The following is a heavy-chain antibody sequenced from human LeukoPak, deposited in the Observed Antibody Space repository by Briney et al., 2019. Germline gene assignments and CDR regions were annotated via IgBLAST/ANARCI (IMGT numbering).Heavy chain of an antibody. V-gene: IGHV3-66*01. CDR1: GFTFSSYA. Sequence: GGSLRLSCAASGFTFSSYAMSWVRQAPGKGLELVSVIYSGGSTYYADSVKGRVAISRDNSKNAVFLQMNSVRAEDTAVYYCARSYSNHLFGMDVWGQGTTVTVSS. CDR3: ARSYSNHLFGMDV. J-gene: IGHJ6*02. D-gene: IGHD4-11*01. CDR2: IYSGGST.